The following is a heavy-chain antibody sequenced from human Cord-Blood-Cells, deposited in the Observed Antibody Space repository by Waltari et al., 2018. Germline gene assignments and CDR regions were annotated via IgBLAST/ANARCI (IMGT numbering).Heavy chain of an antibody. Sequence: QVQLVQSGAEVKKPGSSVKVPCKASGGTFSSYAISWVRQAPGQGLEWMGGIIPIFGTANYEQKFQGRVTITADKSTSTAYMELSSLRSEDTAVDYCARDFARGESWFDPWGQGTLVTVSS. V-gene: IGHV1-69*06. J-gene: IGHJ5*02. CDR1: GGTFSSYA. CDR3: ARDFARGESWFDP. CDR2: IIPIFGTA. D-gene: IGHD3-10*01.